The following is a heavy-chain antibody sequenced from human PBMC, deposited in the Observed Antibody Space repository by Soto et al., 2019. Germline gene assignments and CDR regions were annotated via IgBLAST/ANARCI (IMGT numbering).Heavy chain of an antibody. D-gene: IGHD3-3*01. Sequence: SQTLSLTCAVYGGSFSGYYWTWIRQPPGTGLEWIGYISYSGSTHYSPSLKSRVSITVDTSKNQFSLNLASVSAEDTAVYYCARTSLTIFGPSNDYYGMGVWGVGTTVTVSS. CDR1: GGSFSGYY. CDR3: ARTSLTIFGPSNDYYGMGV. V-gene: IGHV4-34*01. J-gene: IGHJ6*04. CDR2: ISYSGST.